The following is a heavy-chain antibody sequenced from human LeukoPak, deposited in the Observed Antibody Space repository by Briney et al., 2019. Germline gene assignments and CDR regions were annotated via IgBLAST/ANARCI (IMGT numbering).Heavy chain of an antibody. J-gene: IGHJ4*02. CDR1: GFTFSTYD. CDR3: ARGNILTGYEY. D-gene: IGHD3-9*01. V-gene: IGHV3-13*04. CDR2: SGFAGDT. Sequence: PGGSLRLSCAASGFTFSTYDMHWVRQATGKGLEWVSASGFAGDTYYSGSVKGRFTISRENDKNFLYLQMNSLRAGDTAVYYCARGNILTGYEYWGQGTLVTVSS.